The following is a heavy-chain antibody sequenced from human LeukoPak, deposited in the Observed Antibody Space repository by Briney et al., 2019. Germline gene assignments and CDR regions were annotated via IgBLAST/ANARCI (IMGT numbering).Heavy chain of an antibody. CDR1: GCTFTGYY. CDR3: ARQAGSGSYGYFDY. D-gene: IGHD1-26*01. CDR2: INPNSGGT. Sequence: ASVKVSCKASGCTFTGYYMHWVRQAPGQGLEWMGWINPNSGGTNYAQKFQGRVTMTRDTSVSTAYMELSRLRSDDTAVYYCARQAGSGSYGYFDYWGQGTLVTVSS. J-gene: IGHJ4*02. V-gene: IGHV1-2*02.